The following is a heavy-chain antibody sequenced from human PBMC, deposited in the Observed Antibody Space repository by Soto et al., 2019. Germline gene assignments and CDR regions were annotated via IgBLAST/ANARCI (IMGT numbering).Heavy chain of an antibody. Sequence: QVQLQESGPGLVKPSETLSLTCTVSGGSISSGDYYWSWIRQPPGKGLEWIGYIYYSGSTYYNPSLKSRVTISVVTSKNQFSLKLSSVTAADTAVYYCARATIFGVVIFDYCGQGTLVTVSS. CDR2: IYYSGST. V-gene: IGHV4-30-4*01. J-gene: IGHJ4*02. CDR3: ARATIFGVVIFDY. D-gene: IGHD3-3*01. CDR1: GGSISSGDYY.